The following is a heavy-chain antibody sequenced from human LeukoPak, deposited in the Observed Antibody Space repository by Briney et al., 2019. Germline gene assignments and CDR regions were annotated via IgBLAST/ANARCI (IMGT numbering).Heavy chain of an antibody. CDR2: INPNSGGT. D-gene: IGHD3-16*01. J-gene: IGHJ5*02. CDR3: ARGVTGRLGHSWLYWFDP. CDR1: GYTFTVYY. V-gene: IGHV1-2*02. Sequence: GASVKVSCKASGYTFTVYYMHWVRQAPGQGLEWMGWINPNSGGTNYAQKFQGRVTMTRDTSISTAYMELCRLRSEDTAVYYCARGVTGRLGHSWLYWFDPWGQGTLVTVSS.